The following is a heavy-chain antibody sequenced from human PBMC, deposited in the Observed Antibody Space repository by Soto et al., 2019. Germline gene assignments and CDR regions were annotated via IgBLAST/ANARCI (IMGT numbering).Heavy chain of an antibody. CDR2: IRSNGVAT. Sequence: EVQLAESGGGLAQPGGSLRLSCAASGFTLRGYAMDWDRQAPGKGLAYVSGIRSNGVATYYANAVQGRYTISRDNSKSKVDLQMGSLRAEEMAVYYCARRARQDFYYMDVWGNGNTVTVSS. CDR1: GFTLRGYA. CDR3: ARRARQDFYYMDV. V-gene: IGHV3-64*01. J-gene: IGHJ6*03.